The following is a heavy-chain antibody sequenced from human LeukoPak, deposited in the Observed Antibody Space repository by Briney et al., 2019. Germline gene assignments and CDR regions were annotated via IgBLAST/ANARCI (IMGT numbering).Heavy chain of an antibody. J-gene: IGHJ4*02. CDR3: AGERGPYYHYFDY. CDR1: SGSIRFSSYY. CDR2: IYYTGST. V-gene: IGHV4-39*02. Sequence: SSETLSLTSTVSSGSIRFSSYYWSWIPQPPGKGLEWIGSIYYTGSTYYNPSLKSRVTISVDTSKNQFSLNLSSVTASDTAVYYCAGERGPYYHYFDYWGQGTLVTVSS. D-gene: IGHD1-26*01.